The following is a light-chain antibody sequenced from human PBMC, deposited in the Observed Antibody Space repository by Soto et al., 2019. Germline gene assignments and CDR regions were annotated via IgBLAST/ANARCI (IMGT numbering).Light chain of an antibody. V-gene: IGKV1-39*01. J-gene: IGKJ2*01. CDR1: QSISSY. CDR3: QQSYSTPPA. CDR2: AAS. Sequence: DIQMTQSPSSLSASVGDRVTITCRASQSISSYLNWYQQKPGKAPKLLIYAASSLQSGVPSRFSGSGSGTDFTLTISGLPPEDFATYYCQQSYSTPPAFGQGTKLEIK.